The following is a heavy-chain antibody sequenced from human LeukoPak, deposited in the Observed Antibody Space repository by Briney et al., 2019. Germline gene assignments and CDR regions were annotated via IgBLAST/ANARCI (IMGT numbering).Heavy chain of an antibody. D-gene: IGHD3-16*01. CDR1: GFTSSTHS. V-gene: IGHV3-64D*09. CDR2: ISSNGGST. CDR3: VKGLAYSSAS. Sequence: GGSLRLSCSASGFTSSTHSMHWVRQAPGKGLEYVSVISSNGGSTSYADSVKGRFTISRDNSKNTLYLQMSSLRPEDTALYHCVKGLAYSSASWGQGTLVTVSS. J-gene: IGHJ4*02.